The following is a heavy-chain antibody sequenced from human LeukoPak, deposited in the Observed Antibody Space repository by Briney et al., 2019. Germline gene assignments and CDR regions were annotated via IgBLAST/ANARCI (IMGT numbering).Heavy chain of an antibody. CDR2: ISYDGSNK. J-gene: IGHJ4*02. D-gene: IGHD4-23*01. Sequence: PGGSLRLSCAASGFTFSSYAMHWVRQAPGKGLEWVAVISYDGSNKYYADSVKGRFTISRDNSKNTLYLQMNSLRAEDTAVYYCARYREGYSADYWGQGTLVTVSS. CDR3: ARYREGYSADY. V-gene: IGHV3-30*04. CDR1: GFTFSSYA.